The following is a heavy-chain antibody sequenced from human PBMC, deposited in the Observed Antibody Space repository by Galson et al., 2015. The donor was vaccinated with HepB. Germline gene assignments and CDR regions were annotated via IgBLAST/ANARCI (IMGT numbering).Heavy chain of an antibody. Sequence: IGSIYYSGSTYYNPSLKSRVTISVDTSKNQFSPKLSSVAAADTAVYYCARLSRRLTGIAAAAVWFDPWGQGTLVTVSS. CDR3: ARLSRRLTGIAAAAVWFDP. D-gene: IGHD6-13*01. CDR2: IYYSGST. V-gene: IGHV4-39*01. J-gene: IGHJ5*02.